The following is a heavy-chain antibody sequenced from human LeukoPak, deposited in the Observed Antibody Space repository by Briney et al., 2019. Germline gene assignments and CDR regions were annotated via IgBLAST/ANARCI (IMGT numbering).Heavy chain of an antibody. CDR2: IYYSGST. J-gene: IGHJ4*02. D-gene: IGHD6-25*01. CDR1: GGSISSYY. CDR3: AREPRGYGVDY. Sequence: SETLSLTCTVSGGSISSYYWSWIRQPPGKGLEWIGYIYYSGSTNYNPSLKSRVTISVDTSKNQFSLKLSSVTAADTAVYYCAREPRGYGVDYWGQGTLVTVSS. V-gene: IGHV4-59*01.